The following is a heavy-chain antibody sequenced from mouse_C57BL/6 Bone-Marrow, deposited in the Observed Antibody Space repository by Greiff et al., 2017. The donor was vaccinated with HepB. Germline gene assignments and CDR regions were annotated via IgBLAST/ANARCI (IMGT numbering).Heavy chain of an antibody. J-gene: IGHJ3*01. Sequence: VQLQQSGPELVKPGASVKISCKASGYAFSSSWMNWVKQRPGKGLEWIGRIYPGDGDTNYNGKFKGKATLTADKSSSTAYMQLSSLTSEDSAVYFCARVDYDYGFAYWGQGTLVTVSA. D-gene: IGHD2-4*01. CDR3: ARVDYDYGFAY. V-gene: IGHV1-82*01. CDR2: IYPGDGDT. CDR1: GYAFSSSW.